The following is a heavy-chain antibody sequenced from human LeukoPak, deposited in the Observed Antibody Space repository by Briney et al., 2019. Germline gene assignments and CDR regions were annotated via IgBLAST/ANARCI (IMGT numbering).Heavy chain of an antibody. Sequence: GGSLRLSCAASGFTFSDHYMDWVRQAPGKGLEWVSAISGSGGSTYYADSVKGRFTISRDNSKNTLYLQMNSLRAEDTAVYYCAKLRFGESRWEDYWGQGTLVTVSS. V-gene: IGHV3-23*01. J-gene: IGHJ4*02. CDR3: AKLRFGESRWEDY. CDR2: ISGSGGST. D-gene: IGHD3-10*01. CDR1: GFTFSDHY.